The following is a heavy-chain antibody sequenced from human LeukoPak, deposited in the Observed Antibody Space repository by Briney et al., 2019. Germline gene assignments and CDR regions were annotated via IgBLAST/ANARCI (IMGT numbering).Heavy chain of an antibody. CDR2: ISPSGDNT. D-gene: IGHD2-2*02. V-gene: IGHV3-23*01. Sequence: GGSLRLSCAASGFTFSSYGMSWVRQAPGKGLEWVSAISPSGDNTYYADSMKGRFTISRDDSRNTLYLQVNTLRAADTALYYCAKTDCTSTSCYIGWFDPWGQGTLVTVSS. CDR3: AKTDCTSTSCYIGWFDP. CDR1: GFTFSSYG. J-gene: IGHJ5*02.